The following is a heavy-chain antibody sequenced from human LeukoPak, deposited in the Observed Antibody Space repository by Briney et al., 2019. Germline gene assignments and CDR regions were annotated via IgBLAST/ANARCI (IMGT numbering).Heavy chain of an antibody. Sequence: GASVKVSCKASGYTFTGYYMHWVRQAPGQGLEWMGWINPNSGGTNYAQKFQGRVTMTRDTSISTAYMELSRLRSDDTAVYYCARGWGLGPSSSWAWGQGTLVTVSS. J-gene: IGHJ5*02. V-gene: IGHV1-2*02. CDR3: ARGWGLGPSSSWA. CDR1: GYTFTGYY. D-gene: IGHD6-13*01. CDR2: INPNSGGT.